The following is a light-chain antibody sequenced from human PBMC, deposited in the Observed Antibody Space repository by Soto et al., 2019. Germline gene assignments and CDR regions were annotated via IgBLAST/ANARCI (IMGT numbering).Light chain of an antibody. J-gene: IGLJ1*01. CDR1: SSNIGGYS. CDR2: SNN. CDR3: AAWDDSLNAYV. Sequence: QSVLTQPPSASGTPGQSVTISCSGSSSNIGGYSVNWYQQLPGTAPTLLIYSNNQRPSGVPDRFSGSKSGTSASLAISGLQSEDEADYYCAAWDDSLNAYVFGTGSKLTVL. V-gene: IGLV1-44*01.